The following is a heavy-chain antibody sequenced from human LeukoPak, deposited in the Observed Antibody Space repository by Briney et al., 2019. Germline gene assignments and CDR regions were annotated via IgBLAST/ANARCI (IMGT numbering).Heavy chain of an antibody. CDR1: GYTFTGYY. CDR2: INPNSGGT. CDR3: ARPTAGYYGSRSFDY. Sequence: GASVKVSCKASGYTFTGYYMHWVRQAPGQGLEWMGWINPNSGGTNYAQKFQGRVTMTRDTSISTAYMELSRLRSDDTAVYYCARPTAGYYGSRSFDYWGQGTLVTVSS. J-gene: IGHJ4*02. V-gene: IGHV1-2*02. D-gene: IGHD3-10*01.